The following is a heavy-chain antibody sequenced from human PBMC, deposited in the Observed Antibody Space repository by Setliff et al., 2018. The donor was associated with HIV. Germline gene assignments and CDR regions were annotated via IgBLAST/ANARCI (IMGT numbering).Heavy chain of an antibody. CDR3: ARNKIGWDTYSVVNYFDL. V-gene: IGHV1-2*06. D-gene: IGHD2-21*01. J-gene: IGHJ5*02. CDR2: INPDNSLT. CDR1: GYNFTSHD. Sequence: ASVKVSCKASGYNFTSHDVHWVRQAPGQGLQWMGRINPDNSLTTYAEYFEGRVTLTRDTSTNTAYMELRRLRSDDTAIYFCARNKIGWDTYSVVNYFDLWGQGTLVTVSS.